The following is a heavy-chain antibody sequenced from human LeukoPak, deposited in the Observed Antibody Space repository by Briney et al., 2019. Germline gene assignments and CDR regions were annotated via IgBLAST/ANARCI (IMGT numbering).Heavy chain of an antibody. Sequence: SETLSLTCPVSGGSISSYYWSWIRQPAGKGLEWLGRIYTSGTTHYNPSLKSRVTMSVDTSKNQFSLELSSVTAADTAVYYCARLSTVTTSFDYWGQGTLVTVSS. J-gene: IGHJ4*02. CDR2: IYTSGTT. V-gene: IGHV4-4*07. D-gene: IGHD4-17*01. CDR3: ARLSTVTTSFDY. CDR1: GGSISSYY.